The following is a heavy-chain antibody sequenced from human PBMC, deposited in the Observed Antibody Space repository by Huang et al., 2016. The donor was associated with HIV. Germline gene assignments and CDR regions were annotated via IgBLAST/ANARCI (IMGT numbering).Heavy chain of an antibody. Sequence: QVQLVQSGAEVKKPGASVKVSCKASGFNFNNYDFNWVRQASGQGLEWMGWMKPKSGNTGYAQKFQGRVTITRNTSITTAYMELRGLRSEDTAVYYCARARGFLYDSTGYYSRYYFDSWGQGTLVTISS. J-gene: IGHJ4*02. D-gene: IGHD3-22*01. CDR1: GFNFNNYD. V-gene: IGHV1-8*03. CDR3: ARARGFLYDSTGYYSRYYFDS. CDR2: MKPKSGNT.